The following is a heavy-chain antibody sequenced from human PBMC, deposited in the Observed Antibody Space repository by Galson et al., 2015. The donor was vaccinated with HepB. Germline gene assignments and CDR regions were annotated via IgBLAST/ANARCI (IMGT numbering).Heavy chain of an antibody. Sequence: SVKVSCKASGYTFTSYAMHWVRQAPGQRLEWMGWINAGNGNTKYSQKFQGRVTITADKSTSTAYMELSSLRSEDTAVYYCARDGDSSSWYGGEYFDYWGQGTLVTVSS. V-gene: IGHV1-3*01. CDR2: INAGNGNT. D-gene: IGHD6-13*01. CDR3: ARDGDSSSWYGGEYFDY. CDR1: GYTFTSYA. J-gene: IGHJ4*02.